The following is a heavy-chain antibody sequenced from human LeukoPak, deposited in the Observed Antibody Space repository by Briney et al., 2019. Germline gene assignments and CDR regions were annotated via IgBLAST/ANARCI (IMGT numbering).Heavy chain of an antibody. V-gene: IGHV4-39*01. CDR1: GGSISSTSYY. Sequence: SETLSLTCAVSGGSISSTSYYWAWIRQPPGKGLEWIGTIYYSGSTYHNPSLKSRVTISVDTSKNQFSLNLSSVTAADTAVYYCARLYYDSSGYYQICYFDYWGQGTLVTVSS. D-gene: IGHD3-22*01. CDR3: ARLYYDSSGYYQICYFDY. J-gene: IGHJ4*02. CDR2: IYYSGST.